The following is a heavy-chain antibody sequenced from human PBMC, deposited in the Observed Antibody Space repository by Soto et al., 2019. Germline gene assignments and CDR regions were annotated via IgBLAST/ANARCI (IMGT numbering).Heavy chain of an antibody. J-gene: IGHJ6*02. CDR1: GGSISSGGYY. V-gene: IGHV4-31*03. CDR2: IYYSGST. Sequence: TLSLTCTVSGGSISSGGYYWSWIRQQPGKGLEWIGYIYYSGSTYYNPSLKSRVTISVDTSKNQFSLKLSSVTAADTAVYYCARAVVVVPAAMEVHYGMDVWGQGTTVTVSS. D-gene: IGHD2-2*01. CDR3: ARAVVVVPAAMEVHYGMDV.